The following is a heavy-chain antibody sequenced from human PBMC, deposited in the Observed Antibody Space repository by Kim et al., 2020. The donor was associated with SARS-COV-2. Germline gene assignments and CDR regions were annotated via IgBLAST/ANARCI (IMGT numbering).Heavy chain of an antibody. D-gene: IGHD6-13*01. Sequence: RFTISRDNSKNTLYLQMNSLRAEDTAVYYCARAPYSSSWPRYYYYYGMDVWGQGTTVTVSS. J-gene: IGHJ6*02. CDR3: ARAPYSSSWPRYYYYYGMDV. V-gene: IGHV3-30*01.